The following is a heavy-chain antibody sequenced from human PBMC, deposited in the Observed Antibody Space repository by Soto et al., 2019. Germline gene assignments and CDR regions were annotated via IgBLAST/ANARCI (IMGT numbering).Heavy chain of an antibody. CDR1: GYTFTSYG. D-gene: IGHD3-10*01. CDR3: ATTTDDYGSGSYYIGAWFDP. CDR2: ISAYNGNT. J-gene: IGHJ5*02. V-gene: IGHV1-18*01. Sequence: QVQLVQSGAEVKKPGASVKVSCKASGYTFTSYGISWVRQAPGQGLEWMGWISAYNGNTNYAQKLQGRVTMTTDTTPSTASMEPRGLRSDDTAVYYCATTTDDYGSGSYYIGAWFDPWGQGTLVTVSS.